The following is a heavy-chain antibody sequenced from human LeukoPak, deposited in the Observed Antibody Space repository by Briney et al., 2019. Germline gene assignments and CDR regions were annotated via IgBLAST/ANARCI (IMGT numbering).Heavy chain of an antibody. D-gene: IGHD4-23*01. J-gene: IGHJ4*02. CDR3: ARYVVTRGYSFDY. CDR1: GASISTTNYY. CDR2: IYYTGST. V-gene: IGHV4-39*01. Sequence: SETLSLTCSVSGASISTTNYYWGWIRQPPGKGLEWIGSIYYTGSTYNSPSLKSRVTVSVDTSKNQFSLRLSSVTAADTAVYFCARYVVTRGYSFDYWGQGTLVTVSS.